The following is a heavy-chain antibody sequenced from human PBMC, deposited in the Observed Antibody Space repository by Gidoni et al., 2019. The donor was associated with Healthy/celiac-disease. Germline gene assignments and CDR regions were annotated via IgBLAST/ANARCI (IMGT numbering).Heavy chain of an antibody. Sequence: QVQLVQSGAEVQKPGASVKVSCKASGYTFTSYYMHWVRQAPGHGLEWMGIINPSGGSTSYAQKFQGRVTMTRDTSTSTVYMELSSLRSEDTAVYYCARDSSLIRQLVGYYYYGMDVWGQGTTVTVSS. CDR3: ARDSSLIRQLVGYYYYGMDV. D-gene: IGHD6-6*01. J-gene: IGHJ6*02. CDR1: GYTFTSYY. V-gene: IGHV1-46*01. CDR2: INPSGGST.